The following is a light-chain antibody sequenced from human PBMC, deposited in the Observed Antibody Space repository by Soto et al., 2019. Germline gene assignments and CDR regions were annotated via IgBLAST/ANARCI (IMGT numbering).Light chain of an antibody. CDR3: QQYYSYPILT. CDR1: QGISSY. CDR2: AAS. J-gene: IGKJ4*01. Sequence: IQMTQSPSSVSPSTGDSCTITGRSSQGISSYLAWYQQKPGKAHKLIIYAASTLQSGAPSRFSGSGSGTDFTLTISCLQSEDFATYYCQQYYSYPILTFGGGTKVDIK. V-gene: IGKV1-8*01.